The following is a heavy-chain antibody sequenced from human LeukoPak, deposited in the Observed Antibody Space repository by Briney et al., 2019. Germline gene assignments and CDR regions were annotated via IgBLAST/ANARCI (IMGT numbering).Heavy chain of an antibody. CDR3: ARDRYYYYYMDV. CDR2: INWDGGST. Sequence: GGSLRLSCAGSGFTFDDHGMSWVRQAPGKGLEWVSGINWDGGSTGYADSVKGRFTISRDNAKNSLYLQMNSLRAEDTAVYYCARDRYYYYYMDVWGKGTTVTVSS. CDR1: GFTFDDHG. V-gene: IGHV3-20*04. J-gene: IGHJ6*03.